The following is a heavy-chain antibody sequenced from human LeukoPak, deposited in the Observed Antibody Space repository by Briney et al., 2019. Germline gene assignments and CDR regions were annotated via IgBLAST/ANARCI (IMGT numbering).Heavy chain of an antibody. V-gene: IGHV3-23*01. CDR2: ISGSGGST. Sequence: PGGSLRLSCAASGFTFSSYAMSWVRQAPGKGLEWVSAISGSGGSTYYADSVKGRFTISRDNAKNSLYLQMNSLRAEDTAVYYCARGGPSDYDFWSGSYGGAFDIWGQGTMVTVSS. CDR3: ARGGPSDYDFWSGSYGGAFDI. D-gene: IGHD3-3*01. CDR1: GFTFSSYA. J-gene: IGHJ3*02.